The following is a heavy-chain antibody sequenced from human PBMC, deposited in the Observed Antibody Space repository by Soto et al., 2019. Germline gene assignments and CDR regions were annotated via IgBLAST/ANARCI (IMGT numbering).Heavy chain of an antibody. CDR1: GFTFGAYS. Sequence: GGSLRLSCAASGFTFGAYSMSWVRQAPGQGLEWVSSITSSSTYIYYTRSVEGRFTISRDDAKNSLHLQMNSLTAEDTAEYYCARDLLEGYGHGRQLDYWGQGTLVTVSS. D-gene: IGHD5-18*01. CDR3: ARDLLEGYGHGRQLDY. CDR2: ITSSSTYI. V-gene: IGHV3-21*06. J-gene: IGHJ4*02.